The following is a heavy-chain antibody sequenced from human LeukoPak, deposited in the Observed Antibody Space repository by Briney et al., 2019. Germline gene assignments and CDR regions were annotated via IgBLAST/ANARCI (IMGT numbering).Heavy chain of an antibody. Sequence: SLTLSLTCAISGDSVSSNSAAWNWIRQSPSRGLEWLGRTYYRSKWYNDYAVSMKSRITINPDTSKDQFSLQLNSVTPEDTAVYYCARDAGSGWSSFDYWGKGTLVTVSS. D-gene: IGHD6-19*01. CDR1: GDSVSSNSAA. V-gene: IGHV6-1*01. J-gene: IGHJ4*02. CDR3: ARDAGSGWSSFDY. CDR2: TYYRSKWYN.